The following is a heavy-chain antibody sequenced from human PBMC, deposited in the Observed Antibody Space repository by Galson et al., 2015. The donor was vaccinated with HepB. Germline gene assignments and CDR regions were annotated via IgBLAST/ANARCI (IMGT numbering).Heavy chain of an antibody. CDR3: ARALVGATTIAYYMDV. D-gene: IGHD1-26*01. V-gene: IGHV1-8*02. Sequence: PVKVSCKASGGTFSSYAISWVRQAPGQGLEWMGWMNPNSGNTGYAQKFQGRVTMTRNTSISTAYMELSSLRSEDTAVYYCARALVGATTIAYYMDVWGKGTTVTVSS. CDR1: GGTFSSYA. CDR2: MNPNSGNT. J-gene: IGHJ6*03.